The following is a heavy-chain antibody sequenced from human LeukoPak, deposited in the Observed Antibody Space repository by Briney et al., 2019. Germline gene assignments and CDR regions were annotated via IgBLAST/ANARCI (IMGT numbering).Heavy chain of an antibody. Sequence: QPGGSLRLSCAASGFTFSSYWMNWVRQAPGKGLEWVANIKEDGSHENYVDSVKGRFTISRDNAKNSLYLQMNSLRAEDTAVYYCASLYCSSISCGAFDIWGQGTMVTVSS. CDR3: ASLYCSSISCGAFDI. CDR1: GFTFSSYW. V-gene: IGHV3-7*01. CDR2: IKEDGSHE. D-gene: IGHD2-2*01. J-gene: IGHJ3*02.